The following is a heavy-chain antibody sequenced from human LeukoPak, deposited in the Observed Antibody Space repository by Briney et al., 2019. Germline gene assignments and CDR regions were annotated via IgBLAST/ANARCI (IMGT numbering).Heavy chain of an antibody. CDR1: TGSISSVGYY. Sequence: PSETLSLTCTVSTGSISSVGYYWSWIRQHPVKGLEWIGYIYYSGSTYYNPSLKSRVTISVDTSKNQFSLKLSSVTAADTAVYYCARNGVYGSGSHFDYWGQGTLVTVSS. CDR2: IYYSGST. V-gene: IGHV4-31*03. J-gene: IGHJ4*02. D-gene: IGHD3-10*01. CDR3: ARNGVYGSGSHFDY.